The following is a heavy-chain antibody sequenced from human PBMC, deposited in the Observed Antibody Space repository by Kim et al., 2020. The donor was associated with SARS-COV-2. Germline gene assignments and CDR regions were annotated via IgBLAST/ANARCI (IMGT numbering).Heavy chain of an antibody. CDR2: T. CDR3: ARDASLVPFDY. Sequence: TTYAQKFQGRVSMTSDTSTSTLYMGLRILRSEDTAVYYCARDASLVPFDYWGQGTLVSVSS. D-gene: IGHD3-10*01. J-gene: IGHJ4*02. V-gene: IGHV1-46*01.